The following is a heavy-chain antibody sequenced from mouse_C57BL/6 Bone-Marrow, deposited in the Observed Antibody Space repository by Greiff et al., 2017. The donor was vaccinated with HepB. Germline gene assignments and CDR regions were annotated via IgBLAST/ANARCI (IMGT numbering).Heavy chain of an antibody. CDR1: GFNIKNTY. V-gene: IGHV14-3*01. Sequence: DVQLQESVAELVRPGASVKLSCTASGFNIKNTYMHWVKQRPEQGLEWIGRIDPANGNTKYAPKFQGKATITADTSSNTAYLQLSSLTSEDTAIYYCARRCRQLRLRYYFDYWGQGTTLTVSS. J-gene: IGHJ2*01. CDR2: IDPANGNT. D-gene: IGHD3-2*02. CDR3: ARRCRQLRLRYYFDY.